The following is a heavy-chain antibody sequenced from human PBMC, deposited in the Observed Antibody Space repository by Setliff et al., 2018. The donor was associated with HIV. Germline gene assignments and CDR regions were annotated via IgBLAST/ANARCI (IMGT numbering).Heavy chain of an antibody. CDR3: ARFCSGGSCPDY. CDR1: GGSITSHY. CDR2: ISYSGSP. D-gene: IGHD2-15*01. Sequence: PSETLSLTCSVSGGSITSHYWTWIRQPPGKGLEWIGVISYSGSPHYNPSLQSRVTIGMDTSKNQVSLTLSSVTAVDTAVYYCARFCSGGSCPDYWGQGTLVTVSS. V-gene: IGHV4-59*11. J-gene: IGHJ4*02.